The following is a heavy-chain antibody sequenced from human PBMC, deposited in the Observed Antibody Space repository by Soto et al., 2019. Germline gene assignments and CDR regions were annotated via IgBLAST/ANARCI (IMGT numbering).Heavy chain of an antibody. CDR1: GGSISSGGYS. CDR2: MYHSGST. V-gene: IGHV4-30-2*01. D-gene: IGHD3-3*01. Sequence: SETLSLTCAVSGGSISSGGYSWSWIRQPPGKGLEWIGYMYHSGSTYYNPSLKSRVTISVDTSKNQFSLKLSSVTAADTAVYYCARLPDYXFCGLNYYYYGIDVWGQGTTVTV. J-gene: IGHJ6*02. CDR3: ARLPDYXFCGLNYYYYGIDV.